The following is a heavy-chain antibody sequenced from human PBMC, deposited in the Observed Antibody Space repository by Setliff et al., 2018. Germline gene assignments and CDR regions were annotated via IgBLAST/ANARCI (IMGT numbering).Heavy chain of an antibody. V-gene: IGHV4-59*01. CDR3: ARAPRYFDSTGSYFDG. Sequence: KPSETLSLTCTVSGGSISGYYWSWIRQPPGKGLEWIGYIYYSGSTNYNPSLKSRVTISVDTSKNQFSLNLNSVTAADTAVYYCARAPRYFDSTGSYFDGWGQGTLVTVSS. CDR2: IYYSGST. J-gene: IGHJ4*02. CDR1: GGSISGYY. D-gene: IGHD3-22*01.